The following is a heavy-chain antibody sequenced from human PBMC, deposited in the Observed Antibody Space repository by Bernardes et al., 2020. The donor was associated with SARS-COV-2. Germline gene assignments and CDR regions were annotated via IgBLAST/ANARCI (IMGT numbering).Heavy chain of an antibody. CDR3: ASEEWESNYYYYGMDV. V-gene: IGHV3-30*03. CDR1: GFTFSSYG. Sequence: LRLSCAASGFTFSSYGMHWVRQAPGKGLEWVAVISYDGSNKYYADSVKGRFTISRDNSKNTLYLQMNSLRAEDTAVYYCASEEWESNYYYYGMDVWGQGTTVTVSS. CDR2: ISYDGSNK. D-gene: IGHD1-26*01. J-gene: IGHJ6*02.